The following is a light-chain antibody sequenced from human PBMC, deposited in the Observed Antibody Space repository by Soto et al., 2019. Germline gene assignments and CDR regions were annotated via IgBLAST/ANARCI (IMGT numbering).Light chain of an antibody. V-gene: IGKV1-39*01. CDR3: QQGYTTPWT. CDR2: AAS. J-gene: IGKJ1*01. CDR1: QTISTS. Sequence: DIQMTQSPSTLSASVGDSVTVTCRASQTISTSLHWYQQKPGKAPKVLIYAASRLQSGVSSRFSGSGSGTDFALTISNLQPEDFATYYCQQGYTTPWTFGQGTKVDI.